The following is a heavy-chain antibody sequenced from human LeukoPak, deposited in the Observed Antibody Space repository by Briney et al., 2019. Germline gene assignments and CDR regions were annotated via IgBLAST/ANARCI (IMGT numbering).Heavy chain of an antibody. V-gene: IGHV1-69*13. Sequence: ASVKVSCKASGGTFSSYAISWVRQAPGQGLEWMGGIIPIFGTANYAQKFQGRVTITADESTSTAYMELSSLRSEDTAVYYCARDGYSSSSGLLDYWGQGTLVTVSS. J-gene: IGHJ4*02. D-gene: IGHD6-6*01. CDR3: ARDGYSSSSGLLDY. CDR1: GGTFSSYA. CDR2: IIPIFGTA.